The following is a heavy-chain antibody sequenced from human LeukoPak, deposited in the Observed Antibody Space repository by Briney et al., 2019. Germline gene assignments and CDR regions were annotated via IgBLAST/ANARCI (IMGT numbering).Heavy chain of an antibody. Sequence: TSETLSLTCTVSGDSISSSNCYWGWIRQPPGKGLEWIGSIYYSGSTYYNPSLKSRVTISVDTSKNQFSLKLSSVTAADTAVYYCARGPRITIFGVVIRHPRYNWFDPWGQGTLVTVSS. CDR3: ARGPRITIFGVVIRHPRYNWFDP. CDR2: IYYSGST. J-gene: IGHJ5*02. D-gene: IGHD3-3*01. V-gene: IGHV4-39*07. CDR1: GDSISSSNCY.